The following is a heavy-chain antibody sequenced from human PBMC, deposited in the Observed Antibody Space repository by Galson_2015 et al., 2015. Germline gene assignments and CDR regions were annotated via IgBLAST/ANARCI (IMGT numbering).Heavy chain of an antibody. V-gene: IGHV3-30*01. J-gene: IGHJ6*03. CDR2: ISYDGSNK. Sequence: SLRLSCAASGFTFSSYAMHWVRQAPGKGLEWVAVISYDGSNKYHADSVKGRFTISRDNSKNMLYLQMNSLRAEDTAVYYCAREREDNYYYYYMDVWGKGTTVTVSS. CDR3: AREREDNYYYYYMDV. CDR1: GFTFSSYA.